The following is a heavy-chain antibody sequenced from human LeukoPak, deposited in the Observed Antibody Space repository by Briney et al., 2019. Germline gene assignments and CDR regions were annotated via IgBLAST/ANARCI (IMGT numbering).Heavy chain of an antibody. CDR2: ISSSGTTI. J-gene: IGHJ5*02. D-gene: IGHD5-18*01. CDR3: ARAGYSSPWYNWFDP. Sequence: GGSLRLSCAASGFTFSDYYMNWIRQAPGKGREWVSYISSSGTTIYYADSVKGRFTISRDNAKNSLYLQMNSLRAEDTAVYYCARAGYSSPWYNWFDPWGQGTLVTVSS. V-gene: IGHV3-11*01. CDR1: GFTFSDYY.